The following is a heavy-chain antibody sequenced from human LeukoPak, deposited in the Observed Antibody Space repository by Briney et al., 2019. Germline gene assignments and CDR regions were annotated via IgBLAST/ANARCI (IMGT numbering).Heavy chain of an antibody. CDR1: GGSISSYY. CDR2: IYYSGST. D-gene: IGHD6-19*01. CDR3: ARYSSGWYTYYFDY. V-gene: IGHV4-59*05. J-gene: IGHJ4*02. Sequence: SETLSLTCTVSGGSISSYYWSWIRQPPGKGLEWIGSIYYSGSTYYNPSLKSRVTISVDTSKNQFSLKLSSVTAADTAVYYCARYSSGWYTYYFDYWGQGTLVTVSS.